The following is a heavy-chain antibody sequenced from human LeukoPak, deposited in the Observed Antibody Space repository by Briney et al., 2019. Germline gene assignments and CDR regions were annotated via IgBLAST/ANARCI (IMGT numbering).Heavy chain of an antibody. Sequence: GGSLRLSCAASEFTFSSSSMNWVRQAPGKGLEWISYIGSSSSTIYYADSVKGRFTISRDNAKNSLYLQMNSLRAEDTAVYYCAREYTSDAFDIWGQGTLVTVSS. CDR2: IGSSSSTI. CDR1: EFTFSSSS. D-gene: IGHD5-18*01. J-gene: IGHJ3*02. CDR3: AREYTSDAFDI. V-gene: IGHV3-48*04.